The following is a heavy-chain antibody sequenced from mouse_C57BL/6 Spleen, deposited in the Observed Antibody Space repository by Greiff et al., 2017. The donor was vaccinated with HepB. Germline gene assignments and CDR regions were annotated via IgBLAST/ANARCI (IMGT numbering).Heavy chain of an antibody. CDR2: FYPGSGSI. CDR3: ARHERAIYYGNLSYAMDY. CDR1: GYTFTEYT. D-gene: IGHD2-1*01. Sequence: VQLQESGAELVKPGASVKLSCKASGYTFTEYTIHWVKQRSGQGLEWIGWFYPGSGSIKYNEKFKDKATLTADKSSSTVYMELSRLTSEDSAVYFCARHERAIYYGNLSYAMDYWGQGTSVTVSS. V-gene: IGHV1-62-2*01. J-gene: IGHJ4*01.